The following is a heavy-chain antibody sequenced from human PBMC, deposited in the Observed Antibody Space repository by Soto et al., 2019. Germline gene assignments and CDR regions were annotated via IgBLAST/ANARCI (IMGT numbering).Heavy chain of an antibody. CDR2: ISSSSYI. CDR1: GFTFSSYS. CDR3: ARARYSSWYASYYYGMDV. Sequence: VGSLRLSCAASGFTFSSYSMNWVRQAPGKGLEWVSSISSSSYIYYADSVKGRFTISRDNAKNSLYLQMNGLRAEDTAVYYCARARYSSWYASYYYGMDVWGQGTTVTVSS. D-gene: IGHD6-13*01. J-gene: IGHJ6*02. V-gene: IGHV3-21*01.